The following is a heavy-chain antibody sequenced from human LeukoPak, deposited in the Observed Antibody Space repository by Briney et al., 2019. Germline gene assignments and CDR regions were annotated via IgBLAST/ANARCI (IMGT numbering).Heavy chain of an antibody. J-gene: IGHJ5*02. CDR3: ARTGEDYSDNAGHGGFGL. Sequence: GGSLRLSCAASGFSFGSYWIHWVRQAPGTGLEWVASVKQDGSEKLYGASVRGRFTVSRDNARNSLYLNMKTLRSEDTALYYCARTGEDYSDNAGHGGFGLWGQGTLVIVSS. V-gene: IGHV3-7*01. CDR2: VKQDGSEK. CDR1: GFSFGSYW. D-gene: IGHD3-22*01.